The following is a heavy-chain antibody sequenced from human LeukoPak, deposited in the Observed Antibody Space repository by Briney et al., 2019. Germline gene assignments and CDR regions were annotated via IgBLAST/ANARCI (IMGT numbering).Heavy chain of an antibody. J-gene: IGHJ4*02. CDR3: ARDYYDGSAYYSYYEY. Sequence: GGSLRLSCAASGFTFSSYGMHWVRQAPGKGLEWVSTLYSNGNTYYADSVKGRFTISRDNSKNTLSLQMNSLRAEDTAVYYCARDYYDGSAYYSYYEYWGQGTLVTVSS. D-gene: IGHD3-22*01. V-gene: IGHV3-53*01. CDR1: GFTFSSYG. CDR2: LYSNGNT.